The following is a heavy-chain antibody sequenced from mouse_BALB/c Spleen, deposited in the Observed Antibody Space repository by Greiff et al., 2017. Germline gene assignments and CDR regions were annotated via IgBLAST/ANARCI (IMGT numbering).Heavy chain of an antibody. V-gene: IGHV3-8*02. CDR3: ARGPYDYDGYWYLDD. CDR2: ISYSGST. Sequence: EVKLLESGPSLVKPSQTLSLTCSVTGDSITSGYWNWIRKFPGNKLEYMGYISYSGSTYYNPSLKSRISITRDTSKNQYYLQLNSVTTEDTATYYGARGPYDYDGYWYLDDWGAGTTVTVSS. J-gene: IGHJ1*01. CDR1: GDSITSGY. D-gene: IGHD2-4*01.